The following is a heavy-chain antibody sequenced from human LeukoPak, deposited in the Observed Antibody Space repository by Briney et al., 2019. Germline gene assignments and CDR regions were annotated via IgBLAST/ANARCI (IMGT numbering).Heavy chain of an antibody. CDR3: AKTHGDGGNYFDY. CDR2: ISYNGDNK. Sequence: GGSLRLSCVASGFIFSTYGLHWVRQAPGKGLEWVAVISYNGDNKHYAESVKGRFTISRDNSKNTLDLQMNSLRAEDTAVYYCAKTHGDGGNYFDYWGQGTLVTVSS. CDR1: GFIFSTYG. D-gene: IGHD4-17*01. J-gene: IGHJ4*02. V-gene: IGHV3-30*18.